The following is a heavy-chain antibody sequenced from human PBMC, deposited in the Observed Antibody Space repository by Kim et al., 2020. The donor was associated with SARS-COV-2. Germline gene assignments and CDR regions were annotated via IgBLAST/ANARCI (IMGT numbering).Heavy chain of an antibody. D-gene: IGHD1-26*01. Sequence: GGSLRLSCAASGFTFSTYAMSWVRLAPGKGLEWVSTISGSGGSTYYADSVKGRFTISRDNPKSTLYLQMNGLRAEDTAVYYCAKASIVGGATFDYWGQGTLVTVSS. J-gene: IGHJ4*02. CDR2: ISGSGGST. V-gene: IGHV3-23*01. CDR1: GFTFSTYA. CDR3: AKASIVGGATFDY.